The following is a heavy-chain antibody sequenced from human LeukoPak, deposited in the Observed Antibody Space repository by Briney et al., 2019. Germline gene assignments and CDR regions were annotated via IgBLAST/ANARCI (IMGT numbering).Heavy chain of an antibody. CDR1: GYSFTSYW. Sequence: GESLKISCKGSGYSFTSYWIGWVRQMPGKGLEWMGIIYPGDSDTRYSPSFQGQVTISADKSISTAYLQWSSLKASDTAMYYCARPIKSVDSGRTHVAYYYGMDVWGQGTTVTVSS. J-gene: IGHJ6*02. D-gene: IGHD5-12*01. V-gene: IGHV5-51*01. CDR3: ARPIKSVDSGRTHVAYYYGMDV. CDR2: IYPGDSDT.